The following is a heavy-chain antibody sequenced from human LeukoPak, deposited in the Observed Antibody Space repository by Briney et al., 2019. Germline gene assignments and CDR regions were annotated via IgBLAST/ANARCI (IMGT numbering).Heavy chain of an antibody. CDR3: ARHGYSGSYWRFDY. D-gene: IGHD1-26*01. CDR1: GGSISSYY. V-gene: IGHV4-59*08. CDR2: IYYSGST. J-gene: IGHJ4*02. Sequence: SETLSLTCTVSGGSISSYYWSWIRQPPGKGLEWIGYIYYSGSTNYNPSLKSRVTISVDTSTNQFSLKLSSVTAADTAVYYCARHGYSGSYWRFDYWGQGTLVTVSS.